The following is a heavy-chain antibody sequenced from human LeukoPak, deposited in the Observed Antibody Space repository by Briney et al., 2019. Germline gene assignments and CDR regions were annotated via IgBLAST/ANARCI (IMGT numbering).Heavy chain of an antibody. J-gene: IGHJ4*02. CDR1: GFSFGDYA. V-gene: IGHV3-49*04. Sequence: GGSLRRSCTASGFSFGDYAMTWVRRPPAEGLEWLGLIRSNLYGGTPEYAASMQGRFTISRDDSNSIAYLEMDSLKTDDTAVYYCTRDQTPYYWGQGTLVTVSS. CDR3: TRDQTPYY. CDR2: IRSNLYGGTP.